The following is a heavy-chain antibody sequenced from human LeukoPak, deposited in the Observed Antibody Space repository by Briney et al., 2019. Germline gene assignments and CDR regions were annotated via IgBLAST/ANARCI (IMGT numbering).Heavy chain of an antibody. Sequence: SETLSLTCTVSGVSISSGDYYWSWIRQPPGKGLEWIGYIYYSGSTYYNPSLKSRVTISVDTSKNQFSLKLSSVTAADTAVYYCAVYYGSGSYSFDNWFDPWGQGTLVTISS. D-gene: IGHD3-10*01. J-gene: IGHJ5*02. CDR2: IYYSGST. V-gene: IGHV4-30-4*01. CDR1: GVSISSGDYY. CDR3: AVYYGSGSYSFDNWFDP.